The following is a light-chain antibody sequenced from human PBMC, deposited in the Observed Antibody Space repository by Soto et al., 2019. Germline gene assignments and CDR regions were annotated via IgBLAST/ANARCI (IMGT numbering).Light chain of an antibody. CDR2: GAS. CDR3: QQYNNSPPWT. J-gene: IGKJ1*01. V-gene: IGKV3-15*01. CDR1: QSVSSN. Sequence: EIVMTQSPATLSVSPGERATLSCRASQSVSSNLAGYQQKPGQDPRLLIYGASTRATGIPARFSGRGSGTEFALTLSSLQAEDFAVDYCQQYNNSPPWTFGQGTKVEIK.